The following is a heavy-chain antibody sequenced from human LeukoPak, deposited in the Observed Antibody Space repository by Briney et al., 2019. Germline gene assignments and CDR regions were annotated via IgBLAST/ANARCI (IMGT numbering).Heavy chain of an antibody. Sequence: PSETLSLTCAVYGGSFSGYYWSWIRQPPGKGLEWIGEINHSGSTNYNPSLKSRVTISVDTSKNQFSLKLSSVTAADTAVYYRARSPPPAAVAAFHYFDYWGQGTLVTVSS. CDR2: INHSGST. D-gene: IGHD6-19*01. J-gene: IGHJ4*02. CDR1: GGSFSGYY. V-gene: IGHV4-34*01. CDR3: ARSPPPAAVAAFHYFDY.